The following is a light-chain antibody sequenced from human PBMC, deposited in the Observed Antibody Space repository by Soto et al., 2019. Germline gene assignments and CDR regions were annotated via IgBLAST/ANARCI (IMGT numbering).Light chain of an antibody. Sequence: IQLTQSPSSLSASVGDRVTITCRASQGIDNSLAWYQQKPGKAPKLLIYAASTLQRGVPTRFSGRGSGTDITLTISRLQPEDFATYSCQQLSGYPWTFGQGTKVEIK. CDR3: QQLSGYPWT. CDR1: QGIDNS. J-gene: IGKJ1*01. V-gene: IGKV1-9*01. CDR2: AAS.